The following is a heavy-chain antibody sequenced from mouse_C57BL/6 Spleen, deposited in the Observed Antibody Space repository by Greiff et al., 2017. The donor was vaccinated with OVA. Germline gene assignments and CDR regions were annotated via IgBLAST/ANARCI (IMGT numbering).Heavy chain of an antibody. CDR2: ISSGSSTI. D-gene: IGHD2-4*01. CDR1: GFTFSDYG. CDR3: ARGRIYYDYDGWYFDV. V-gene: IGHV5-17*01. Sequence: EVMLVESGGGLVKPGGSLKLSCAASGFTFSDYGMHWVRQAPEKGLEWVAYISSGSSTIYYADTVKGRFTMSRDNAKNTLFLQMTSLRSEDTAMYYCARGRIYYDYDGWYFDVWGTGTTVTVSS. J-gene: IGHJ1*03.